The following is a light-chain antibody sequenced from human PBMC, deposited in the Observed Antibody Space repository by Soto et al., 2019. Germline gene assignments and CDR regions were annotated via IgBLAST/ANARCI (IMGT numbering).Light chain of an antibody. CDR1: QSVSSNY. V-gene: IGKV3-20*01. J-gene: IGKJ1*01. Sequence: EIVLTQSPGTLSLSPGERATLSCTASQSVSSNYLAWYQQKPGQAPRLLIYGASSRATGILDRFSGSGSGTDFTLTISRLEPEDFAVYYCQQYGGSPRTFGQGTKVEIK. CDR2: GAS. CDR3: QQYGGSPRT.